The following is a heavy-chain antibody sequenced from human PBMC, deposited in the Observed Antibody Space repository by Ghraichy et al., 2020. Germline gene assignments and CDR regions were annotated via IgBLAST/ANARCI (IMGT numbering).Heavy chain of an antibody. J-gene: IGHJ6*02. Sequence: GGSLRLSCAASGFTFSSYSMNWVRQAPGKGLEWVSSISSSSSYIYYADSVKGRFTISRDNAKNSLYLQMNSLRAEDTAVYYCASIIAVAGTDYYGMDVWGQGTTVTVSS. CDR2: ISSSSSYI. V-gene: IGHV3-21*01. CDR3: ASIIAVAGTDYYGMDV. CDR1: GFTFSSYS. D-gene: IGHD6-19*01.